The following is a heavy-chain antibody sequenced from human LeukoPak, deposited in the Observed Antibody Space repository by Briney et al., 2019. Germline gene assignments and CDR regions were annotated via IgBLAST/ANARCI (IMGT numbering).Heavy chain of an antibody. Sequence: GGSLRLSCAASGFTFSNAWMSWVRQAPGKGLEWVGRIKSKTDGGTTDYAAPVKGRFTISRDDSKNTLYLQMNSLKTEDTAVYYCTTAQGWFGELLELSWFDPWGQGTLVTVSS. D-gene: IGHD3-10*01. CDR3: TTAQGWFGELLELSWFDP. V-gene: IGHV3-15*01. CDR2: IKSKTDGGTT. CDR1: GFTFSNAW. J-gene: IGHJ5*02.